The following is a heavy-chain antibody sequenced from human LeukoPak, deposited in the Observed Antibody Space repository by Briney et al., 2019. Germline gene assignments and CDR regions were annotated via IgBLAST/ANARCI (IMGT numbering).Heavy chain of an antibody. J-gene: IGHJ4*02. V-gene: IGHV4-4*07. CDR1: GVSISSYY. Sequence: TSETLSLTCSVSGVSISSYYWSWVRQTAGKGLEWIGRIYISGTTNYNPSLNSRVTMSIDTSKNQFSLKLTSVTAADTGVYYCARTGGYDYHIDHWGQGTQVTVSS. CDR2: IYISGTT. CDR3: ARTGGYDYHIDH. D-gene: IGHD5-12*01.